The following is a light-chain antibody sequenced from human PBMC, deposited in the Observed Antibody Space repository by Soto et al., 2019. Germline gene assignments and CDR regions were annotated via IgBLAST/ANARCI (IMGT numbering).Light chain of an antibody. V-gene: IGLV1-44*01. CDR1: SSNIGSNT. Sequence: QSVLTQSPSASGTPGQRVTISCSGSSSNIGSNTVNWYQQFPGTAPKLLIYSNNQRPSGVPDRFSGSKSGTSASLAISGLQSEDEADYYCAAWDDSLNGAVFGGGTKLTVL. CDR3: AAWDDSLNGAV. J-gene: IGLJ7*01. CDR2: SNN.